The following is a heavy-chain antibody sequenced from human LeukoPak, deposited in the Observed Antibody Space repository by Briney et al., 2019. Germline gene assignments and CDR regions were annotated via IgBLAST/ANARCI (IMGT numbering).Heavy chain of an antibody. CDR1: GGSFSGYY. D-gene: IGHD6-13*01. V-gene: IGHV4-34*01. CDR3: ARRYSSSWLRPPWFEP. Sequence: SETLSLTCAVYGGSFSGYYWSWIRQPPGKGLEWIGEINHSGSTNYNPSLKSRVTISVDTSKNQFSLKLSSVTAADTAVYYCARRYSSSWLRPPWFEPWGQGDLVTVSS. J-gene: IGHJ5*01. CDR2: INHSGST.